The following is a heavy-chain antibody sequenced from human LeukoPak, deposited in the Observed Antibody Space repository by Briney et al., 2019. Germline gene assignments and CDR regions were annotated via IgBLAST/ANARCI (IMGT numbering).Heavy chain of an antibody. CDR1: GLTFSTSS. CDR2: IRHDGSDK. J-gene: IGHJ4*02. V-gene: IGHV3-30*02. D-gene: IGHD1-1*01. CDR3: ANDFNWATDY. Sequence: PGGSLRLSCAASGLTFSTSSFHWVRQAPGKGREWVAFIRHDGSDKYYADSVKGRFISSRDNSKNNVYLQMNSLRIEDSALYYCANDFNWATDYWGQGTLVTVSS.